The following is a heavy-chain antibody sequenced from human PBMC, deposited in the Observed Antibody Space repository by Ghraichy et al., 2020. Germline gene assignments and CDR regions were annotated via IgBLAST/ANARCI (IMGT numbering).Heavy chain of an antibody. J-gene: IGHJ1*01. CDR2: INPNSGDT. D-gene: IGHD1-14*01. Sequence: ASVKVSCKASGYTFTASYMHGVRQSPGQGLALMGWINPNSGDTHYAPKFQGRVTLTRDASLSPASMELSSLRSGDTAVYYCSKIRARTSGLYCWGQRTLVTVS. CDR1: GYTFTASY. CDR3: SKIRARTSGLYC. V-gene: IGHV1-2*02.